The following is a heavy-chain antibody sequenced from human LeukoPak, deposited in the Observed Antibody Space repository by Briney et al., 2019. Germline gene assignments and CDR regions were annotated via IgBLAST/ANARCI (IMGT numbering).Heavy chain of an antibody. J-gene: IGHJ5*02. CDR2: ISYSGGT. CDR1: GGSFSGYY. D-gene: IGHD3-9*01. Sequence: SETLSLTCAVYGGSFSGYYWSWIRQPPGKGLEWIGTISYSGGTYYNPSLKSRVIISVDTSKNQFSLKLSSVTAADTAMYYCARASIIIGRGRTISLDWFDPWGQGTLVTVSS. V-gene: IGHV4-34*01. CDR3: ARASIIIGRGRTISLDWFDP.